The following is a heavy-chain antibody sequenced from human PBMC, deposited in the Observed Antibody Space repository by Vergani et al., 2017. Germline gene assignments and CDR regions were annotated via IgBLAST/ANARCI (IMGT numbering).Heavy chain of an antibody. CDR1: GYNFTSFD. Sequence: QEQLVQSGAEVRKPGASVKVSCKASGYNFTSFDINWVRLATGQGREWMGWMNPKSGNTAYAAKFQGRITMTRDSSTDTAYMEMKSLRSEDTAIYFCARGVLDSKYRHNWFGPWGQGTVVTVSS. CDR2: MNPKSGNT. V-gene: IGHV1-8*01. J-gene: IGHJ5*02. D-gene: IGHD3/OR15-3a*01. CDR3: ARGVLDSKYRHNWFGP.